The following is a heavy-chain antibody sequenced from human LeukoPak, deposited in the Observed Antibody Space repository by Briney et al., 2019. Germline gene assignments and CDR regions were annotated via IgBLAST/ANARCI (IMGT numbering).Heavy chain of an antibody. Sequence: GGSLRLSCAASGFTFRNYWMGWDRQAPGKGLEWVANTKPDGTAEYYADPVRGRFTTSRDNANNFLYLQMNSLRGEDTAVYYCARDGGLHTNFDYWGQGTLVTVSS. J-gene: IGHJ4*02. CDR2: TKPDGTAE. D-gene: IGHD2-15*01. V-gene: IGHV3-7*01. CDR1: GFTFRNYW. CDR3: ARDGGLHTNFDY.